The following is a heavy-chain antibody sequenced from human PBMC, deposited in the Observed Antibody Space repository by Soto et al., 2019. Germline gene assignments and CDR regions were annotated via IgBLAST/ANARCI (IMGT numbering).Heavy chain of an antibody. Sequence: SQTLSLTCGISGDSFFSDGVAWNWIRQSPSRGLEWLGRAIYRSKWSNDYAASVKGRITVNPDTSKNQFSLHLNSVSAADTAVYYCARAPKVSGSSQTRPDFWGQGTLVTVSS. D-gene: IGHD6-6*01. CDR3: ARAPKVSGSSQTRPDF. CDR2: AIYRSKWSN. CDR1: GDSFFSDGVA. V-gene: IGHV6-1*01. J-gene: IGHJ4*02.